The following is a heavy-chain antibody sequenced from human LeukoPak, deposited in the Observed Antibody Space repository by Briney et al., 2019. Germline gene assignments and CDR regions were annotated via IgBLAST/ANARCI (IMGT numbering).Heavy chain of an antibody. J-gene: IGHJ3*02. D-gene: IGHD3-10*01. CDR2: INPSGGST. CDR3: ASDYEGTMVRGEYAFDI. Sequence: ASVKVSCKASGYTFTSYYMHWVRQAPVQGLEWMGIINPSGGSTSYAQKFQGRVTMTRDMSTSTVYMELSSLRSEDTAVYYCASDYEGTMVRGEYAFDIWGQGTMVTVSS. CDR1: GYTFTSYY. V-gene: IGHV1-46*01.